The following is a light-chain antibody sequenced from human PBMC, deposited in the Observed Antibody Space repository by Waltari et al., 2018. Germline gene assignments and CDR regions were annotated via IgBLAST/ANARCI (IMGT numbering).Light chain of an antibody. V-gene: IGKV1-5*03. Sequence: IPVTQSPSALSASVGDRVTISCRTSRNINTWVAWFQQRPGKAPDLLIYKASILKSGVPSRFSGSGSGTEFTLTISSLQPDDAATYYCQQYNSFSSFGQGTKVKVK. J-gene: IGKJ1*01. CDR1: RNINTW. CDR3: QQYNSFSS. CDR2: KAS.